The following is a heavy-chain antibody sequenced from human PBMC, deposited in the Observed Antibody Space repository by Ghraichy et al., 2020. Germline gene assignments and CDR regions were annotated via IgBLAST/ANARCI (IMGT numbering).Heavy chain of an antibody. Sequence: GGSLRLSCAASGFTFSNYPMTWVRQAPGKGLEWVSRISGGGGSTYYADSVRGRFTISRDNSRNTLYLQMNSLRAEDTAIYYCAKLIGAAAGTYSAMDVWGQGTTVTVSS. V-gene: IGHV3-23*01. D-gene: IGHD6-13*01. J-gene: IGHJ6*02. CDR3: AKLIGAAAGTYSAMDV. CDR2: ISGGGGST. CDR1: GFTFSNYP.